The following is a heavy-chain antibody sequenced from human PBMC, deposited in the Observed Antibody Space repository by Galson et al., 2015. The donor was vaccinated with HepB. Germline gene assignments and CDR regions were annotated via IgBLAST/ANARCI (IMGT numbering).Heavy chain of an antibody. D-gene: IGHD2-2*01. V-gene: IGHV4-59*12. CDR2: INSRGST. CDR3: ARERVGGDFDH. CDR1: GGALSSYL. J-gene: IGHJ4*02. Sequence: ETLSLTCTVSGGALSSYLWTWIRQPPGRGLEWVGYINSRGSTDYNPSLKSRVSISVDTSKKQFSLRLSSVTAADTAVYYCARERVGGDFDHWGQGTPVTVSS.